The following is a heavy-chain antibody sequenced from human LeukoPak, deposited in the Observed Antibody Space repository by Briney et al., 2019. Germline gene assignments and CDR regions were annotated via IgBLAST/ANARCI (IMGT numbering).Heavy chain of an antibody. D-gene: IGHD3-3*01. Sequence: ASVKASCKASGGTFSSYAISWVRQAPGQGLEWMGGIIPIFGTANYAQKFQGRVTITADKSTSTAYMELSSLSSEDTAVYYCAREFRATIFGVVIIKDNWFDPWGQGTLVTVSS. J-gene: IGHJ5*02. CDR3: AREFRATIFGVVIIKDNWFDP. CDR1: GGTFSSYA. CDR2: IIPIFGTA. V-gene: IGHV1-69*06.